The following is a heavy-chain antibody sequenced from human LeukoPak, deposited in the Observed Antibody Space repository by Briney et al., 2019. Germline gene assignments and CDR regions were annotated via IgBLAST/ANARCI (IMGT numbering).Heavy chain of an antibody. Sequence: PGGSLRLSCAASGFTFSSYGMHWVRQAPREGLEWVAVIWYDGSNKYYADSVQGRFTISRDNSKNTLYLQMNSLRAEDTAVYYCARELRVAGRVGYYYYGMDVWGQGTTVTVSS. D-gene: IGHD6-19*01. V-gene: IGHV3-33*01. CDR3: ARELRVAGRVGYYYYGMDV. CDR2: IWYDGSNK. J-gene: IGHJ6*02. CDR1: GFTFSSYG.